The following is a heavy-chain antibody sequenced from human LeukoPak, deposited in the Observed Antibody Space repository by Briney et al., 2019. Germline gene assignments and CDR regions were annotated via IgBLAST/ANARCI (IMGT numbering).Heavy chain of an antibody. Sequence: PGRSLRLSCAASGFTVSTKYMNWVRQAPRKVLEWVSILYSGGDTYYADSVKGRFTISRDNSRNTLSLQMNSLRVEDTAVYYCARVGDHYHWYFDLWGRGTLVTVSS. CDR3: ARVGDHYHWYFDL. V-gene: IGHV3-53*01. D-gene: IGHD3-10*01. J-gene: IGHJ2*01. CDR1: GFTVSTKY. CDR2: LYSGGDT.